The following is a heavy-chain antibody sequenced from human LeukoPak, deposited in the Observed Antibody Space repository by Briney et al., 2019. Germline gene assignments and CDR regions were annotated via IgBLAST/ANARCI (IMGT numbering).Heavy chain of an antibody. Sequence: GGSLRLSCAASGFTFRSFAMTWVRQTPGEGLEWVSKITGGGETTFHSNAVKGRFTISRDNSKKTLYLQMNSLRAEDTAIYFCAKGIYYDSGSCNKWGQGTTVIVSS. J-gene: IGHJ4*02. CDR1: GFTFRSFA. CDR2: ITGGGETT. V-gene: IGHV3-23*01. D-gene: IGHD3-10*01. CDR3: AKGIYYDSGSCNK.